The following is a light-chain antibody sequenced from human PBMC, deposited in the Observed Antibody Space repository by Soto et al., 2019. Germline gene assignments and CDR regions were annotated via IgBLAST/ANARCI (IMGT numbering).Light chain of an antibody. J-gene: IGLJ2*01. CDR3: QVWDSSREHVV. V-gene: IGLV3-21*02. Sequence: SYELTQPPSVSVAPGQTARITCGGNNFGGKSVHWYQQKPGQAPALVVYDDSDRPSGIPERISGSNSGNTATLTISRVEVGDEADYYCQVWDSSREHVVFGGGTKVTVL. CDR1: NFGGKS. CDR2: DDS.